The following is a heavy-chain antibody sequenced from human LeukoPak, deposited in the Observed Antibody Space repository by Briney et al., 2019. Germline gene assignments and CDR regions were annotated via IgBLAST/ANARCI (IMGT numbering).Heavy chain of an antibody. D-gene: IGHD3-22*01. CDR1: GRSFSGYY. CDR2: INHSGST. CDR3: ASSPLYDSVDY. V-gene: IGHV4-34*01. Sequence: SETLSLTCAVDGRSFSGYYWSWIRQPPGKGLEWIGEINHSGSTNYNPSLKSRVTISVDTSKNQFSLKLSSVTAADTAVYYCASSPLYDSVDYWGQGTLVTVSS. J-gene: IGHJ4*02.